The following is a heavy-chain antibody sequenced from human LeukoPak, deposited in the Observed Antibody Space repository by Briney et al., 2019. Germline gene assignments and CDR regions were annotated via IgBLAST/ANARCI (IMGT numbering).Heavy chain of an antibody. CDR1: GFTFSDYY. CDR3: SRDASGSSTGLIDS. J-gene: IGHJ4*02. CDR2: ISNSGSTI. V-gene: IGHV3-11*04. D-gene: IGHD1-26*01. Sequence: PGGSLRLSCAASGFTFSDYYMSWIRQAPGKGLEWISYISNSGSTIYYADSVKGRFTISRNDAKNSLYLQMNSLRAEDTALYYCSRDASGSSTGLIDSWGQGTLVTVSS.